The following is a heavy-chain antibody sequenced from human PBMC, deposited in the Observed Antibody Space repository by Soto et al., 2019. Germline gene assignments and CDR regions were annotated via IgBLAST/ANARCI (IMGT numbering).Heavy chain of an antibody. CDR1: GGSISSSSYY. CDR3: ARHPPYYGSGSYYLSIDY. D-gene: IGHD3-10*01. J-gene: IGHJ4*02. CDR2: ISYSGST. V-gene: IGHV4-39*01. Sequence: QLQLQESGPGLVKPSGTLSLTCTVSGGSISSSSYYWGWIRQPPGKGLEWIGSISYSGSTYYNPSPKSRVTISVATTKNQFSRRLSSVTATDTAVYYCARHPPYYGSGSYYLSIDYWGQGTLVTVSS.